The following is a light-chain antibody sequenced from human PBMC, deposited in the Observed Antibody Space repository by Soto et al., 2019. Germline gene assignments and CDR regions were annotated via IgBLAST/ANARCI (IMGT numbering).Light chain of an antibody. CDR1: SGHSSYA. CDR3: QTWGTGIQV. J-gene: IGLJ2*01. CDR2: LNSDGSY. Sequence: QLVLTQSPSASASLGASVKLTCTLSSGHSSYAIVWHQQQPEKGPRYLMKLNSDGSYSKGDGIPDRFSGSSSGAERYLTISSLQSEDEADYYCQTWGTGIQVFGGGTKLTVL. V-gene: IGLV4-69*01.